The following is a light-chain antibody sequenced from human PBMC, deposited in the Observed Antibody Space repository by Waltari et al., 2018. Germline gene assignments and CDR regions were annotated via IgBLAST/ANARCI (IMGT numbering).Light chain of an antibody. CDR2: GTS. Sequence: DIQMTQSPSALAASVGDRVTVTCRTNESISIYLNWYQQKPGKAPKLLIYGTSNLQSGVPSRFSGSGSGTEFTLTISSLQPDDFATYYCQQSFTTPPITFGQGTRQDIK. J-gene: IGKJ5*01. CDR1: ESISIY. V-gene: IGKV1-39*01. CDR3: QQSFTTPPIT.